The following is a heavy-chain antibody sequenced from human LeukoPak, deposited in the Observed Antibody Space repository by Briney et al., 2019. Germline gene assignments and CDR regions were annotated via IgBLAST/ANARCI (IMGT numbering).Heavy chain of an antibody. V-gene: IGHV1-2*06. CDR1: GYTFTGYY. CDR2: INPNSGGT. Sequence: ASVKVSCKASGYTFTGYYMHWVRQAPGQGLEWMGRINPNSGGTNYAQKFQGRVTMTRDTSISTAYMELSRLRSDDTAAYYCARQRYCSSTSCFDYWGQETLVTVSS. D-gene: IGHD2-2*01. CDR3: ARQRYCSSTSCFDY. J-gene: IGHJ4*02.